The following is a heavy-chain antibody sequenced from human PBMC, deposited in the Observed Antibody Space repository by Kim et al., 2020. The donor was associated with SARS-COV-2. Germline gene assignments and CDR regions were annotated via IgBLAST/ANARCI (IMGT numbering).Heavy chain of an antibody. J-gene: IGHJ4*02. CDR2: ISYDGSNK. V-gene: IGHV3-30*04. CDR1: GFTFSSYA. D-gene: IGHD3-10*01. CDR3: ARDPVAGLLWFGEFDY. Sequence: GGSLRLSCAASGFTFSSYAMHWVRQAPGKGLEWVAVISYDGSNKYYADSVKGRFTISRDNSKNTLYLQMNSLRAEDTAVYYCARDPVAGLLWFGEFDYWGQGTLVTVSS.